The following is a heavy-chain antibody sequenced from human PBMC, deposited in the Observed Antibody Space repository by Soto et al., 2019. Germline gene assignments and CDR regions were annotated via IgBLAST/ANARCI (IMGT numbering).Heavy chain of an antibody. V-gene: IGHV4-39*01. CDR3: ARQEDTAMVLFDY. Sequence: SETLSLTCTVSGGSISSSSYYRGWIRQPPGKGLEWIGSIYYSGSTYYNPSLKSRVTISVDTSKNQFSLKLSSVTAADTAVYYCARQEDTAMVLFDYWGQGTLVTVSS. CDR1: GGSISSSSYY. D-gene: IGHD5-18*01. J-gene: IGHJ4*02. CDR2: IYYSGST.